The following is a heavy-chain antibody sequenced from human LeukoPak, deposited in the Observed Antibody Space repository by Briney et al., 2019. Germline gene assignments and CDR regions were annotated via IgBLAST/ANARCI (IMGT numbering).Heavy chain of an antibody. CDR1: GGSFSGYY. V-gene: IGHV4-34*01. Sequence: SETLSLTCAVYGGSFSGYYWSWIRQPPGKGLEWIGEINHSGSTNYNPSLKSRVTISVDTSKNQFSLKLSSVTAADTAVYYCARERAYYGSGRLRVVDYWGQGTLVTVSS. J-gene: IGHJ4*02. CDR3: ARERAYYGSGRLRVVDY. D-gene: IGHD3-10*01. CDR2: INHSGST.